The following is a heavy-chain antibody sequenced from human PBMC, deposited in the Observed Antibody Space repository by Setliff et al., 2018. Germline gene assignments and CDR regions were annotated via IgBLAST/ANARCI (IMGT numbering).Heavy chain of an antibody. CDR2: ISFNSGSTI. J-gene: IGHJ4*02. D-gene: IGHD3-16*02. V-gene: IGHV3-11*04. Sequence: GGSLRLSCAASGFTFSDYYMSWIRQAPGKGLEWVSYISFNSGSTIYYADSVKGRFTISRDNAKISLYLQMNSLRAEDTAVYYCAKDIVAPGLFLDCWGQGTLVTVSS. CDR3: AKDIVAPGLFLDC. CDR1: GFTFSDYY.